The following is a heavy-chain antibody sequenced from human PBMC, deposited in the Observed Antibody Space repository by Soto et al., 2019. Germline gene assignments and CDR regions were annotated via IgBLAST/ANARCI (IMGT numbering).Heavy chain of an antibody. CDR3: SRRGHCTDGVCSALDY. Sequence: QVQLQQSGPGLVKPSETLSLTCTVSGGFISTYYWSWIRQPPGEGLEWIGHIYYGGSAIYNPSLARRDTITLDRSNKQSSLSLNSVTAADTALYYCSRRGHCTDGVCSALDYWGQGTLVSVSS. CDR2: IYYGGSA. J-gene: IGHJ4*02. CDR1: GGFISTYY. V-gene: IGHV4-59*08. D-gene: IGHD2-8*01.